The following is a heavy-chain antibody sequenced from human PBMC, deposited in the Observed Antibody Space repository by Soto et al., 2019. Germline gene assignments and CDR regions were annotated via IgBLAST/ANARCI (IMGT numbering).Heavy chain of an antibody. CDR1: GFTFSSYS. Sequence: EVQLVESGGGLVQPGGSLRLSCAASGFTFSSYSMNWVRQAPGKGLEWVSYISSSSSTIYYADSVKGRFTISRDNANNSLYLQMSSLRGNDTAVYYCARGDLVDDYGDYFGYWGQGTLVTVSS. CDR2: ISSSSSTI. D-gene: IGHD4-17*01. J-gene: IGHJ4*02. CDR3: ARGDLVDDYGDYFGY. V-gene: IGHV3-48*01.